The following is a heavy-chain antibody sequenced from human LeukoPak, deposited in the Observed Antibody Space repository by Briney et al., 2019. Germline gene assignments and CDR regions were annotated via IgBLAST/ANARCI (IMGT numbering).Heavy chain of an antibody. CDR2: ISSSGSTI. Sequence: GGSLRLSCAASGFTFSSYEMNWIRQAPGKGLEWVSYISSSGSTIYYADSMRGRFTISRDNAKNSLYLQMNSLRAEDTAVYYCARDGYYYDSSGYYVGYYYYYYGMDVWGQGTTVTVSS. V-gene: IGHV3-48*03. CDR3: ARDGYYYDSSGYYVGYYYYYYGMDV. CDR1: GFTFSSYE. J-gene: IGHJ6*02. D-gene: IGHD3-22*01.